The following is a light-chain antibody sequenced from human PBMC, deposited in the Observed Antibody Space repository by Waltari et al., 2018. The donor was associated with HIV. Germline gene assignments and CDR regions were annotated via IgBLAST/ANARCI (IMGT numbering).Light chain of an antibody. CDR3: QHYDRWPWG. Sequence: EVVMTQSPATLSVSPGERDTLSCRASQSVSSHLAWYQQRPGQSPRLLIYGASTRATGIPDRFSGSGSGTEFTLTISSLQSEDFALYYCQHYDRWPWGFGQGTKVEIK. CDR1: QSVSSH. J-gene: IGKJ1*01. V-gene: IGKV3-15*01. CDR2: GAS.